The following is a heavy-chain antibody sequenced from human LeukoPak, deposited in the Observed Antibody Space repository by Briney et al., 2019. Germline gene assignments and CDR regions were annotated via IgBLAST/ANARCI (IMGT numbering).Heavy chain of an antibody. Sequence: GGSLRLSCAASGFTFSTYWMHWVRQAPGKGLVWVSRINSDGGSITYADSVKGRFTISRDNAKNTLYLQMNSLRAEDTAVYYCARGYSDSSGYSLHYWGQGTLVTVSS. CDR3: ARGYSDSSGYSLHY. V-gene: IGHV3-74*01. CDR2: INSDGGSI. D-gene: IGHD3-22*01. J-gene: IGHJ4*02. CDR1: GFTFSTYW.